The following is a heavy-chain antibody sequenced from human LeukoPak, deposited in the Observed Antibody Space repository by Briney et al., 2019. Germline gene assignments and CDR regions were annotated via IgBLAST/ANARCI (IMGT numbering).Heavy chain of an antibody. CDR2: IFSGDST. V-gene: IGHV3-53*01. Sequence: PGGSLRLSCEVSGFSVDGNYMTWVRQVPGRELEWVALIFSGDSTDYPDSVKGRFTISRDKSKNTLHLQMDSLRPEDTAMYYCALTYYFDRRGYSYFDYWGQGALVTVSS. J-gene: IGHJ4*02. D-gene: IGHD3-22*01. CDR3: ALTYYFDRRGYSYFDY. CDR1: GFSVDGNY.